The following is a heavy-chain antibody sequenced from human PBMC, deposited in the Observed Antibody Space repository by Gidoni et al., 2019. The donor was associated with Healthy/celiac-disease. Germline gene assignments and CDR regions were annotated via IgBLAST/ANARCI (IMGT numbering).Heavy chain of an antibody. CDR3: ASLTGADYGSGRGWFDP. D-gene: IGHD3-10*01. CDR2: IYHSGSP. CDR1: GGSFSSINW. J-gene: IGHJ5*02. V-gene: IGHV4-4*02. Sequence: QVQLQESGPGLVKPSGTLSLTCAVSGGSFSSINWWSWVRQPPGKGLGWIGEIYHSGSPNYNPSLKSRVTRSVDKSKNQFSLKLSSVTAADTAVYYWASLTGADYGSGRGWFDPWGQGTLVTVSS.